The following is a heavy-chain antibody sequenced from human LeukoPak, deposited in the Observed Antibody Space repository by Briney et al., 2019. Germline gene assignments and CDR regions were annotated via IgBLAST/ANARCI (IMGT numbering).Heavy chain of an antibody. V-gene: IGHV3-48*01. CDR3: AASYSETQLFYFDY. CDR2: ISSSSTST. J-gene: IGHJ4*02. CDR1: GFSFSRYS. D-gene: IGHD1-26*01. Sequence: PGGSLRLSRAASGFSFSRYSMNWVRQAPGKGLEWISYISSSSTSTFYADSVKGRFTISRDNGKNSVYLQMNSLSAEDTAVYYCAASYSETQLFYFDYRRQGNLVTVSS.